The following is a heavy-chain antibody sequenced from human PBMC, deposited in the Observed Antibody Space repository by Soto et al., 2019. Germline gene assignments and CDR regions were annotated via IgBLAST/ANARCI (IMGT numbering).Heavy chain of an antibody. Sequence: QVQLVESGGDVVQPGRSLRLSCAASGFTFSSYAMHWVRQAPGKGLEWVAVISSDGSNKYFADSVKGRFTISRDNSKNTLYLQMNSLRAEDTAVYYCARQAQRGSGDYVGYYFYGMDVWGQGTTVTVSS. D-gene: IGHD4-17*01. J-gene: IGHJ6*02. CDR2: ISSDGSNK. CDR3: ARQAQRGSGDYVGYYFYGMDV. CDR1: GFTFSSYA. V-gene: IGHV3-30-3*01.